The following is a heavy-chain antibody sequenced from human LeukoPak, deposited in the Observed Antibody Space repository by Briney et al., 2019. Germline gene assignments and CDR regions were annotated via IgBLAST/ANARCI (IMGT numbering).Heavy chain of an antibody. D-gene: IGHD6-19*01. CDR1: GFTFDDYG. Sequence: GGSLRLSCAAPGFTFDDYGMSWVRQAPGKGLEWVSGINWNGGSTGYADSVKGRFTISRDNAKNSLYLQMNSLRAEDTALYYCARFSTAGYFDYWGQGTLVTVSS. CDR3: ARFSTAGYFDY. CDR2: INWNGGST. V-gene: IGHV3-20*04. J-gene: IGHJ4*02.